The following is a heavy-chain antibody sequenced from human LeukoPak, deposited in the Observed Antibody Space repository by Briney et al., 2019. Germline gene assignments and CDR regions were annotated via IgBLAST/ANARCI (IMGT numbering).Heavy chain of an antibody. Sequence: SETLSLTCTVFGGSFTDYLWTWIRHSPGKGLEWIGEINDYTGDTNYNPSLNSRVSISLEKSKNQFSLELRSVTAADTAVYYCARGRIAKIVVVHSFSYGMDVRGQGTTVTVSS. CDR1: GGSFTDYL. D-gene: IGHD3-22*01. J-gene: IGHJ6*02. V-gene: IGHV4-34*01. CDR2: INDYTGDT. CDR3: ARGRIAKIVVVHSFSYGMDV.